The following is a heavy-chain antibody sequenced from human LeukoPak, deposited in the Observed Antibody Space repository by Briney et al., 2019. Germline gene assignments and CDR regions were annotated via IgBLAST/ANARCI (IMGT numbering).Heavy chain of an antibody. V-gene: IGHV1-18*01. J-gene: IGHJ4*02. Sequence: ASVKVSCKASGYTFTSYGNSWVRQAPGQGFDWMGWISAYNGNRNYAQKLQGRVTMTTDTSTSTAYMELRSLKSDDTAVYYCARDWTGTNPGYFDYWGQGTLVTVSS. CDR2: ISAYNGNR. CDR1: GYTFTSYG. D-gene: IGHD3/OR15-3a*01. CDR3: ARDWTGTNPGYFDY.